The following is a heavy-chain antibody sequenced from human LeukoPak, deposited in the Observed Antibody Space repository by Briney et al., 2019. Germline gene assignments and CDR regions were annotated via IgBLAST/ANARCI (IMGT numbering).Heavy chain of an antibody. CDR3: ATAWSY. J-gene: IGHJ4*02. Sequence: GGSLRLSCVASQFTFRNYWMHWVRQAPGRGLEWLSYISPDGSSTTYADSVRGRFTISRDNAKNTLYLQMNSLGAEDTAVYFCATAWSYWGQGTLVTVSS. V-gene: IGHV3-74*03. D-gene: IGHD2-21*02. CDR1: QFTFRNYW. CDR2: ISPDGSST.